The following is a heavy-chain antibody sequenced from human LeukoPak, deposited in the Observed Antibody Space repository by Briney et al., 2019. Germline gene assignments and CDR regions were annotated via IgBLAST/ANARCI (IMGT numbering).Heavy chain of an antibody. Sequence: WQTLSLTCAISGDSVSRNSAAWNWIRQSPSRRLEWVGRTYYRSKWYNDYAVSVRSRITVSPDTSKNQFSLQLNSVTPEDTAVYYCARDYYCTGSSCYANWFDPCGQGTQVTVSS. D-gene: IGHD2-2*01. CDR2: TYYRSKWYN. J-gene: IGHJ5*02. V-gene: IGHV6-1*01. CDR3: ARDYYCTGSSCYANWFDP. CDR1: GDSVSRNSAA.